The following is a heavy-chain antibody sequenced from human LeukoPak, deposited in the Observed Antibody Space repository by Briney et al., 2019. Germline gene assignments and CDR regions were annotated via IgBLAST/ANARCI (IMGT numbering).Heavy chain of an antibody. CDR2: IRSKANSYAT. D-gene: IGHD3-10*01. V-gene: IGHV3-73*01. CDR1: GFTFSGSA. CDR3: TRPWFGELFGLDDAFDI. Sequence: PGGSLRLSCAASGFTFSGSAMHWVRQASGKGLEWVGRIRSKANSYATAYAASVKGRFTISRDDSKNTAYLQMNSLKTEDTAVYYCTRPWFGELFGLDDAFDIWGQGTMVTVSS. J-gene: IGHJ3*02.